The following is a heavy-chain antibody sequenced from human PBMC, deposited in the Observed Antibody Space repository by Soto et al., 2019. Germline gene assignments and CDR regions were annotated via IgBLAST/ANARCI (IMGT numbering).Heavy chain of an antibody. CDR2: IYYSGRT. CDR1: GGSISSYY. V-gene: IGHV4-59*01. Sequence: QVQLQESGPGLKPSETLSLTCTVSGGSISSYYGSWIRQPPGKGLEWIGYIYYSGRTNYNPSLKSRVPISADTSRSQFSLKLSSVTAADTVVYYCARAWGEAFDYWGQGTLVTVSS. D-gene: IGHD3-16*01. CDR3: ARAWGEAFDY. J-gene: IGHJ4*02.